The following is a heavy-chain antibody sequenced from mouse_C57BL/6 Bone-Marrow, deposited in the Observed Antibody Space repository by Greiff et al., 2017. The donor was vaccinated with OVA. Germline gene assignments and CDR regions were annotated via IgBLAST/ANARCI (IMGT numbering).Heavy chain of an antibody. CDR3: ARFRDKNGNYPYYFDY. CDR1: GYTFTSYW. D-gene: IGHD2-1*01. CDR2: IDPSDSET. Sequence: QVQLQQPGAELVRPGSSVKLSCKASGYTFTSYWMHWVKQRPIQGLEWIGNIDPSDSETHYNQKFKDKATLTVDKSSSTAYMQLSSLTSEDSAVYYCARFRDKNGNYPYYFDYWGQGTTLTVSS. V-gene: IGHV1-52*01. J-gene: IGHJ2*01.